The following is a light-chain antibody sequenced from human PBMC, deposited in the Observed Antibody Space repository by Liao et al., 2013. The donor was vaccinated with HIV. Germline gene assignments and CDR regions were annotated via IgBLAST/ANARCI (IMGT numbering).Light chain of an antibody. Sequence: SYVLTQPPSVSVAPGKTARITCGGNIIGTKSVHWYLQKPGQAPVLVIYYDSARPSGIPERFSGSNSGNTATLTISGTQAMDEADYYCQAWDSSTAVVFGGGTKLTVL. V-gene: IGLV3-21*01. CDR2: YDS. CDR1: IIGTKS. J-gene: IGLJ2*01. CDR3: QAWDSSTAVV.